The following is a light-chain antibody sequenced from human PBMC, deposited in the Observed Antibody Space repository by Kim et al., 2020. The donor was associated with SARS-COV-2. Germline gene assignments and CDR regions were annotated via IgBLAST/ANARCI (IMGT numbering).Light chain of an antibody. J-gene: IGKJ1*01. CDR2: GAS. Sequence: PPGERATLSCRASQSVNINSLAWYQQKPGQAPRLLIYGASSRATGIPDRFSGSGSGTDFTLSISRLEPEDFAVYYCQQYDSVSWTFGQGTKVDIK. CDR1: QSVNINS. V-gene: IGKV3-20*01. CDR3: QQYDSVSWT.